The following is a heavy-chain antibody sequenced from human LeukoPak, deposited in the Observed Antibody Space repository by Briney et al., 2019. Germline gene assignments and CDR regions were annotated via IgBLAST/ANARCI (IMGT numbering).Heavy chain of an antibody. CDR1: GGSISSYY. V-gene: IGHV4-59*08. J-gene: IGHJ3*02. D-gene: IGHD3-22*01. CDR3: ARHPHCYDSSYDAFDI. CDR2: IYYSGST. Sequence: SETLSLTCTVSGGSISSYYWSWIRQPPGKGLEWIGYIYYSGSTNYNPSLKSRVTISVDTSKNQFSLKLSSVTAADTAVYYCARHPHCYDSSYDAFDIWGQGTMVTVSS.